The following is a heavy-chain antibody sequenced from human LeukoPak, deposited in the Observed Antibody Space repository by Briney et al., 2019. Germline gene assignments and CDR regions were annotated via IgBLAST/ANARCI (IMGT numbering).Heavy chain of an antibody. V-gene: IGHV4-39*01. CDR2: IYYSGST. CDR1: SGSISSISYD. J-gene: IGHJ4*02. D-gene: IGHD3-22*01. CDR3: ARHHDSSDWSDY. Sequence: SETLSLTCTVSSGSISSISYDCDWLRQPPGKGLEWIGSIYYSGSTYYNPSLKSRVTISVDTSKNQFSLKLSSVTAADTAVYYCARHHDSSDWSDYWGQGTLVTASS.